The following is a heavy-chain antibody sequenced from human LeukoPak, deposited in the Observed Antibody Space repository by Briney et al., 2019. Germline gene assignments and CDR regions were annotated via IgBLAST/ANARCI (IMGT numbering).Heavy chain of an antibody. CDR3: ARGTRGPLVRRITIFDY. Sequence: SETLSLTCSVSSGSMSSHCWSWIRQPPGKGLEWIGYIYNNESTNYNPSLRSRVTISVGTSENQFSLKLTSVTAADTAVYYCARGTRGPLVRRITIFDYWGQGTLVTVSS. J-gene: IGHJ4*02. CDR1: SGSMSSHC. V-gene: IGHV4-59*11. CDR2: IYNNEST. D-gene: IGHD3-10*01.